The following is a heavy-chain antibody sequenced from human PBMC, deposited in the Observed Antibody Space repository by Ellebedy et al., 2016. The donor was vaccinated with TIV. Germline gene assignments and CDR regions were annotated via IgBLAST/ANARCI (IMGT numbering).Heavy chain of an antibody. Sequence: SVKVSXXASGFTFTSSAVQWVRQARGQRLEWIGWIVVGSGNTNYAQKFQGRVTMTRDTSTSTVYMELSSLRSEDTAVYYCARVVQFDCSGGSCYYYGMDVWGQGTTVTVSS. J-gene: IGHJ6*02. V-gene: IGHV1-58*01. CDR3: ARVVQFDCSGGSCYYYGMDV. D-gene: IGHD2-15*01. CDR1: GFTFTSSA. CDR2: IVVGSGNT.